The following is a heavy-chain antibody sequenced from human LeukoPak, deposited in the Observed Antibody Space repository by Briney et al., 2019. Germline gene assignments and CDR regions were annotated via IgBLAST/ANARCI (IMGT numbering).Heavy chain of an antibody. V-gene: IGHV1-69*13. Sequence: SVKVSCKASGGTFSSYAISWVRQAPGQGLEWMGGIIPIFGTANYAQKFQGRVTITADESTSTAYMVLSSLRSEDTAVYYCARGWLAETMVVTPYNYWGQGTLVTVSS. J-gene: IGHJ4*02. D-gene: IGHD4-23*01. CDR1: GGTFSSYA. CDR3: ARGWLAETMVVTPYNY. CDR2: IIPIFGTA.